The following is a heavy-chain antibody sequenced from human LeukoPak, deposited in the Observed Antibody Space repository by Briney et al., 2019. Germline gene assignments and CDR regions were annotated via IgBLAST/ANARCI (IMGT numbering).Heavy chain of an antibody. J-gene: IGHJ3*02. CDR2: IYYSGSA. CDR1: GGSISSSSYY. D-gene: IGHD3-22*01. V-gene: IGHV4-39*01. Sequence: PSETLSLTXTVSGGSISSSSYYWGWIRQPPGKGLEWIGSIYYSGSAYYNPSLKSRVTISVDTSKNQFSLKLSSVTAADTAVYYCARRYYYDSSGYAFDIWGQGTMVTVSS. CDR3: ARRYYYDSSGYAFDI.